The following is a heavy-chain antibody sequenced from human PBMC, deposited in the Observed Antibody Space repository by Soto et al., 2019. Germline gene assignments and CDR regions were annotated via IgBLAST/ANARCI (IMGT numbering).Heavy chain of an antibody. CDR2: ISAYNGNT. J-gene: IGHJ4*02. V-gene: IGHV1-18*01. CDR3: ARVQGGDFWSGYYPSTPYYFDY. D-gene: IGHD3-3*01. CDR1: GYTFTSHG. Sequence: QVQLVQSGAEVKKPGASVKVSCKASGYTFTSHGISWVRQAPGQGLEWMGWISAYNGNTNYAQKLQGRVTMTTDTSTSTAYMELRSLRSDDTAVYYCARVQGGDFWSGYYPSTPYYFDYWGQGTLVTVSS.